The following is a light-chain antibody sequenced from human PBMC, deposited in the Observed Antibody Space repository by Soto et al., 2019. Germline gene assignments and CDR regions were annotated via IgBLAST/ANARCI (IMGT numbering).Light chain of an antibody. CDR1: QSVSCSY. Sequence: EIVFTQSPGTLSLSPGERATLSCRASQSVSCSYLAWYQQKPGQAPRLLIYGASSRATGIPDRFSGSGSGTDFTLTISRLEPEDFAVYYCQQYGSSPLTFGGGTKV. J-gene: IGKJ4*01. CDR3: QQYGSSPLT. CDR2: GAS. V-gene: IGKV3-20*01.